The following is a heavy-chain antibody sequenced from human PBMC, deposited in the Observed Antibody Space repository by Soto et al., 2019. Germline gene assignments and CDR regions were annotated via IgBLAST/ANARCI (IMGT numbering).Heavy chain of an antibody. D-gene: IGHD3-3*01. J-gene: IGHJ4*02. CDR2: INAGNGNT. V-gene: IGHV1-3*01. Sequence: GASVKVSCKASGYTFTSYAMHWVRQAPGQRLEWMGWINAGNGNTKYSQKFQGRVTITRDTSASTAYMELSSLRSEDTAVYYCARAPTLTFDRYDFWTIPYYFDYWGQGTLVTVSS. CDR1: GYTFTSYA. CDR3: ARAPTLTFDRYDFWTIPYYFDY.